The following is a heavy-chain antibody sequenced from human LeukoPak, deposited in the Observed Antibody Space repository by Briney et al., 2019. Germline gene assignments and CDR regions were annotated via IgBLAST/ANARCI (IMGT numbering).Heavy chain of an antibody. CDR2: IIPIFGTA. D-gene: IGHD5-18*01. CDR3: ARGGYSYGYPFDY. CDR1: GGTFSSYA. J-gene: IGHJ4*02. V-gene: IGHV1-69*13. Sequence: SVKVSCKASGGTFSSYAISWVRQAPGQGLEWMGGIIPIFGTANYAQKFQGRVTITADESTSTAYMELSSLRSEDTAVYYCARGGYSYGYPFDYWGQGTLVTVSS.